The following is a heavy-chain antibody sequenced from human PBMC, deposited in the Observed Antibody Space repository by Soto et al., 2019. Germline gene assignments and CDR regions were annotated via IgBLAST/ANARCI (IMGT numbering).Heavy chain of an antibody. D-gene: IGHD5-12*01. J-gene: IGHJ5*02. CDR2: INPSGGST. Sequence: ASVKVSCKASGYTFTSYYMHWVRQAPGQELEWMGIINPSGGSTSYAQKFQGRVTMTRDTSTSTVYMELSSLRSEDTAVYYCARGGLQLRFYNWFDPWGQGTLVTVSS. CDR3: ARGGLQLRFYNWFDP. CDR1: GYTFTSYY. V-gene: IGHV1-46*01.